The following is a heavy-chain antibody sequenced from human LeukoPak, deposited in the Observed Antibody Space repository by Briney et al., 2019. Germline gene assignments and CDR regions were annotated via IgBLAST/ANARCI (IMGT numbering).Heavy chain of an antibody. V-gene: IGHV4-38-2*01. CDR3: ARAPFLLRGHSYGFFGY. J-gene: IGHJ4*02. Sequence: KPSETLSLTCAVSGYSISSGYYWGWIRPPPGKGLEWIGSIYHSGSTYYNPSLKSRVTISVDTSKNQFSLKLSSVTAADTAVYYCARAPFLLRGHSYGFFGYWGQGTLVTVSS. CDR2: IYHSGST. CDR1: GYSISSGYY. D-gene: IGHD5-18*01.